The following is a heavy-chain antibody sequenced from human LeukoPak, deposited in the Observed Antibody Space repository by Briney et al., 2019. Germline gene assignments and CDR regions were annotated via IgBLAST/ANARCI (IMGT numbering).Heavy chain of an antibody. J-gene: IGHJ4*02. CDR2: IISKTDGGTT. CDR3: TTSLYCSGGSCYSIDY. CDR1: GFTFNNAW. Sequence: GGSLGLSCAASGFTFNNAWMSWVRQAPGKGLEWVSRIISKTDGGTTDYAAPVKGRFTISRDDSKNTLYLQMNSLKTEDTAVYFCTTSLYCSGGSCYSIDYWGKGTLVTVSS. D-gene: IGHD2-15*01. V-gene: IGHV3-15*01.